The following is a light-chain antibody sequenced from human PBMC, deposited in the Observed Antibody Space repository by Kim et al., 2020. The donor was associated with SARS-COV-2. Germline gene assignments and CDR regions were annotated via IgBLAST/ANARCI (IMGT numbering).Light chain of an antibody. V-gene: IGKV3-15*01. CDR1: QGVCSC. CDR3: QQYYNLPPYT. CDR2: GSS. Sequence: VSPGERAPLSCRASQGVCSCFALYQQKPGQAPRLLIYGSSTWATGSPARVSGSGSGTEFTLTISNLQSEDFAVYFCQQYYNLPPYTFGQETELDI. J-gene: IGKJ2*01.